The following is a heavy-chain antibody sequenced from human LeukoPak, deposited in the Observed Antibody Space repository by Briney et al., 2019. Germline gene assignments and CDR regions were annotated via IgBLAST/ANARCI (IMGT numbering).Heavy chain of an antibody. CDR2: MYYSGTT. D-gene: IGHD2-15*01. CDR1: GGSISSSSYY. J-gene: IGHJ4*02. CDR3: AVTATPGHYFDY. V-gene: IGHV4-39*01. Sequence: PSKTLSLTCTVSGGSISSSSYYWGWVRQPPGKGLEWIGSMYYSGTTYYNPSLKSRVTISVDTSKNQFYLKLSSLTAADTAVYYCAVTATPGHYFDYWAREAWSPSPQ.